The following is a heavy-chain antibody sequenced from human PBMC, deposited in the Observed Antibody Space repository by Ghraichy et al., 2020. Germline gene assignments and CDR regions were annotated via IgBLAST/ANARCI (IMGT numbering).Heavy chain of an antibody. D-gene: IGHD5-24*01. CDR1: GGSISNYF. J-gene: IGHJ6*03. CDR3: ARHQKHLVRDSFYYYYLDV. V-gene: IGHV4-59*01. CDR2: IHSGGTT. Sequence: SQTLSLTCTVSGGSISNYFWSWMRQPPGKGLEWIAYIHSGGTTNYNPSLKSRLTISIDPSRNQFSLKLSSVTAADTAVYYCARHQKHLVRDSFYYYYLDVWGKGTTVTVSS.